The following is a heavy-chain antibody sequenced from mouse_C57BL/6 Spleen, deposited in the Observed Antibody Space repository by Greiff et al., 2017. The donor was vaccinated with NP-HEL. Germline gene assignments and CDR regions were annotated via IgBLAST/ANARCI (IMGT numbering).Heavy chain of an antibody. V-gene: IGHV1-55*01. Sequence: VQLQQSGAELVKPGASVKMSCKASGYTFTSYWITWVKQRPGQGLEWIGDIYPGSGSTNYNEKFKSKATLTVDTSSSTAYMQLSSLTSEDSAVYYCARSYYGSSWYYAMDYWGQGTSVTVSS. CDR3: ARSYYGSSWYYAMDY. D-gene: IGHD1-1*01. J-gene: IGHJ4*01. CDR2: IYPGSGST. CDR1: GYTFTSYW.